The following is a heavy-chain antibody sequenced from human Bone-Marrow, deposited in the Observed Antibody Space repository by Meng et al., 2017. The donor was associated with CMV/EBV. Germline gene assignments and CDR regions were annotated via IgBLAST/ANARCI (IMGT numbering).Heavy chain of an antibody. J-gene: IGHJ5*02. D-gene: IGHD2-2*01. CDR3: ARDLVVVPAANNWFDP. V-gene: IGHV1-46*01. CDR1: GYTFTSYY. CDR2: INPSGGST. Sequence: QVQLGQSWAEVKKPGASVKVSCKASGYTFTSYYMHWVRQAPGQGLEWMGIINPSGGSTSYAQKFQGRVTMTRDTSTSTVYMELSSLRSEDTAVYYCARDLVVVPAANNWFDPWGQGTLVTVSS.